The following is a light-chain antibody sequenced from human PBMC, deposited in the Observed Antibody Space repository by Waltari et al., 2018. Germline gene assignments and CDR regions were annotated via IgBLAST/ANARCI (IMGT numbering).Light chain of an antibody. CDR3: QQTDSFPLT. Sequence: DIQMTQSPPSVSASVGHRVTISCRASQDVSTWLAWYQQKPGKAPNLLMYGASTLQSGVPLRFSGSGSGTDFTLTINGLQPEDFASYYCQQTDSFPLTFGGGTKVELK. CDR2: GAS. CDR1: QDVSTW. J-gene: IGKJ4*01. V-gene: IGKV1-12*01.